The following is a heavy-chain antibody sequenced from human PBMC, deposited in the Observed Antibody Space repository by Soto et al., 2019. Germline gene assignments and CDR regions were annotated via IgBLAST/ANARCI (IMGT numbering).Heavy chain of an antibody. V-gene: IGHV2-5*02. CDR2: VFWDDGE. D-gene: IGHD1-26*01. Sequence: QITLRESGPSLVKPTETLTLTCTFSGFSLTTTGVGVGWIRQPPGKALEWLAVVFWDDGERYSPSLKSRVTSAKDTSKNQVVLTMTHMAPVDTATYYCTQIYGSGSWGWYFHSWGQGTLVTVSS. CDR3: TQIYGSGSWGWYFHS. CDR1: GFSLTTTGVG. J-gene: IGHJ4*02.